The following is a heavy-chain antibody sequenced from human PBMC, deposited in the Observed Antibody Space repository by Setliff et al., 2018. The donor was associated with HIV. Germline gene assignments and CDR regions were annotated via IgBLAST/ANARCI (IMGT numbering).Heavy chain of an antibody. J-gene: IGHJ6*03. Sequence: SETLSLTCNVSGASFSSGGNYWSWICQHPGKGLEWIGYMSYSGSTFYKSSLKSRVTMSIDTSKNQFSLMLSPVTAADTAVYYCARATYTLQFLKWSPDSSLYYYYMDVWGKGTTVTVSS. V-gene: IGHV4-31*03. D-gene: IGHD3-3*01. CDR2: MSYSGST. CDR1: GASFSSGGNY. CDR3: ARATYTLQFLKWSPDSSLYYYYMDV.